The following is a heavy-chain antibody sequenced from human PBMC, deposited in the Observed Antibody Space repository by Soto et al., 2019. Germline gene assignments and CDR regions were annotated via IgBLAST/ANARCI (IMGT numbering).Heavy chain of an antibody. CDR3: ARGYCSSTSCYFRFDY. D-gene: IGHD2-2*01. V-gene: IGHV1-18*01. CDR2: ISAYNGNT. J-gene: IGHJ4*02. Sequence: ASVKVSCKASGYTFTSYGISWGRQAPGQGLEWMGWISAYNGNTNYAQKLQGRVTMTTDTSTSTAYMELRSLRSDDTAVYYCARGYCSSTSCYFRFDYWGQGTLVTVSS. CDR1: GYTFTSYG.